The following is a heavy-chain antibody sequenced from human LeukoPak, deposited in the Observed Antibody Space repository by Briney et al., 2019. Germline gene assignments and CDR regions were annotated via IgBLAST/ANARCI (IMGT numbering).Heavy chain of an antibody. J-gene: IGHJ5*02. D-gene: IGHD3-22*01. CDR2: INPNSGGT. CDR3: ARGYYYDSSGYPAPYNWFDP. Sequence: ASVTVSCKASVYTFTDHYMHWVRQAPGQGLEWMGWINPNSGGTNYAQKFQGRVTMTRDTSISTAYMELSRLRSDDTAVYYCARGYYYDSSGYPAPYNWFDPWGQGTLVTVSS. V-gene: IGHV1-2*02. CDR1: VYTFTDHY.